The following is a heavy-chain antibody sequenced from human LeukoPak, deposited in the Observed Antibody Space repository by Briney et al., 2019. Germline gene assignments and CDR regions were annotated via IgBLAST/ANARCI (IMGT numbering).Heavy chain of an antibody. CDR2: ISYDGSNK. J-gene: IGHJ4*02. CDR3: ARDRSREVDY. V-gene: IGHV3-30-3*01. D-gene: IGHD1-26*01. CDR1: GFTFSSYA. Sequence: GGSLRLSCAASGFTFSSYAMHWVRQAPGKGLEWVAVISYDGSNKYYADSVKGRFTISRDNSKNTLYLQMNSLRAEDTAVYYCARDRSREVDYWGQGTLVTASS.